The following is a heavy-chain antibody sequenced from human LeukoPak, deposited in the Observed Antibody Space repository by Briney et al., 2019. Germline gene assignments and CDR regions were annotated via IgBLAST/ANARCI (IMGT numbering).Heavy chain of an antibody. CDR3: ARKAGGINYGYDYFDY. Sequence: SETLSLTCTVSGGSISNYYWSWIRQPAGKGLEWLGLIYAGGGTNYNPSLKGRGTMSVDTSKNQFSLRLTSMTAADTAVYYCARKAGGINYGYDYFDYWGQGTLVTVSS. CDR2: IYAGGGT. J-gene: IGHJ4*02. V-gene: IGHV4-4*07. D-gene: IGHD5-18*01. CDR1: GGSISNYY.